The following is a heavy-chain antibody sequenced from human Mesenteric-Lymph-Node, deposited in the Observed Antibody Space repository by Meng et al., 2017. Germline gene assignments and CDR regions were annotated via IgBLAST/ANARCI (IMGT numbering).Heavy chain of an antibody. CDR2: INHSGST. CDR3: ARGPTTYFDY. D-gene: IGHD4-17*01. Sequence: QGQLQQWGAGLLKPSETLSLTCAVYGGSFSGYYWSWIRQPPGKGLEWIGEINHSGSTNYNPSLKSRVTISVDTSKNQFSLKLSSVTAADTAVYYCARGPTTYFDYWGQGTLVTVSS. V-gene: IGHV4-34*01. CDR1: GGSFSGYY. J-gene: IGHJ4*02.